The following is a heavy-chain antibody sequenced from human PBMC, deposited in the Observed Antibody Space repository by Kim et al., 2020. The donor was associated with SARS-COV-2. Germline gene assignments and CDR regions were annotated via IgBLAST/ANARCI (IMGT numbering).Heavy chain of an antibody. V-gene: IGHV4-39*01. Sequence: LKSRVTISVDTSTNQCSLKLSSVTAADTAVYYCARPSSPNRGGEKVHFDYWGQGTLVTVSS. J-gene: IGHJ4*02. D-gene: IGHD2-15*01. CDR3: ARPSSPNRGGEKVHFDY.